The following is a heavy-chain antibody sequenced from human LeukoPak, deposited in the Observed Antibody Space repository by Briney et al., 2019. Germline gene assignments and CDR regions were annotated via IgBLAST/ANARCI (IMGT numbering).Heavy chain of an antibody. J-gene: IGHJ4*02. D-gene: IGHD1-26*01. CDR3: ARGAVRVVGYFDY. V-gene: IGHV1-2*02. Sequence: GASVKVSCKASGYTFTSYYMHWVRQAPGQGLEWMGWINPNSGGTNYAQKFQGRVTMTRDTSISTAYMEMSRLTSDDTAVYYCARGAVRVVGYFDYWGQGTLVTVSS. CDR2: INPNSGGT. CDR1: GYTFTSYY.